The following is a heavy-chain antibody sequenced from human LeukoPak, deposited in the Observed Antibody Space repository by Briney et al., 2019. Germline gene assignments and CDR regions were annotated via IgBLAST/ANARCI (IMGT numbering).Heavy chain of an antibody. CDR1: GFTFSTYW. CDR2: INSDGSTT. CDR3: ARGLRGVGTY. Sequence: PGGSLSLSCAASGFTFSTYWMYWVRQAPGKGLVWVSQINSDGSTTNYADSVKGRFTISRDNARNTLYLQMNSLRDEDTAVYHCARGLRGVGTYWGQGTLVTVSS. J-gene: IGHJ4*02. V-gene: IGHV3-74*01. D-gene: IGHD3-10*01.